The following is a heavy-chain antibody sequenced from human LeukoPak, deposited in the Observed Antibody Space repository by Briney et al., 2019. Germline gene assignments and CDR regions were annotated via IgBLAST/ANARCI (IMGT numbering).Heavy chain of an antibody. Sequence: SVKVSCKASGGTFSSYAISWVRQAPGQGLEWMGGIIPIFGTANYAQKFQGRVTITTGESTSTAYMELSSLRSEDTAVYYCARSGGLSSSWYYYWGQGTLVTVSS. D-gene: IGHD6-13*01. V-gene: IGHV1-69*05. CDR1: GGTFSSYA. CDR2: IIPIFGTA. CDR3: ARSGGLSSSWYYY. J-gene: IGHJ4*02.